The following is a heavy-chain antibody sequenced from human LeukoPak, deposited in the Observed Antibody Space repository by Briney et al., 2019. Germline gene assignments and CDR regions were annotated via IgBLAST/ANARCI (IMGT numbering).Heavy chain of an antibody. D-gene: IGHD6-13*01. CDR3: ARDSSSWYGAFDI. J-gene: IGHJ3*02. CDR2: ISYDGSNK. V-gene: IGHV3-30*01. CDR1: GFTFSSYA. Sequence: GRSLRLSCAASGFTFSSYAMHWVRQAPGKGLEWGAVISYDGSNKYYADSVKGRFTISRDNSKNTLYLQMNSLRAEDTAVYYCARDSSSWYGAFDIWGQGTVVTVSS.